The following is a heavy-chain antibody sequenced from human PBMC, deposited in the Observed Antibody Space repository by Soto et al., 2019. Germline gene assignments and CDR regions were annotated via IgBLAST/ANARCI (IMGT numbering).Heavy chain of an antibody. V-gene: IGHV4-59*08. CDR1: GGSRSSYY. Sequence: QVQLQESGPGLVKPSETLSLTCTVSGGSRSSYYWSWIRQPPGKGLEWIGYIYYSGSTNYNPSLKSRVTISVDTSNNQFSLKLSSVTAADTAVYYCARRYGSAIDYWGQGTLVTVSS. CDR3: ARRYGSAIDY. J-gene: IGHJ4*02. D-gene: IGHD1-26*01. CDR2: IYYSGST.